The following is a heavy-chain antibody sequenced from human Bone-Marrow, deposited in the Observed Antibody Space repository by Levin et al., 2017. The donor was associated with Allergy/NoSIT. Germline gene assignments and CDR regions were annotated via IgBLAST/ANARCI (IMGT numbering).Heavy chain of an antibody. D-gene: IGHD2-15*01. Sequence: GESLKISCEASGYNFPNYWISWVRQMPGKGPEWMGIIYPGDSHTIYSPSFQGQVTISADKSISTAYLQWNSLKASDTAIYYCARRENYCSRGNCDPWYFDYWGQGTLVTVSS. CDR1: GYNFPNYW. V-gene: IGHV5-51*01. CDR3: ARRENYCSRGNCDPWYFDY. J-gene: IGHJ4*02. CDR2: IYPGDSHT.